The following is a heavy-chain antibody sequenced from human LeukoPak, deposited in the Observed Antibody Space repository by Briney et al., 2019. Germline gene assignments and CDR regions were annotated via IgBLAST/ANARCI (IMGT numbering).Heavy chain of an antibody. J-gene: IGHJ6*03. CDR3: ARGYSNYDAIRTKSFYYMDV. Sequence: ASVKVSCKDSGYTFISYDITWVRQATGQGLEWMGWMNPNSGNTGYAQRFQGRVTMTRDTSISTAYMELSSLRSEDTAVYYCARGYSNYDAIRTKSFYYMDVWGEGTTVTVSS. D-gene: IGHD4-11*01. CDR2: MNPNSGNT. CDR1: GYTFISYD. V-gene: IGHV1-8*01.